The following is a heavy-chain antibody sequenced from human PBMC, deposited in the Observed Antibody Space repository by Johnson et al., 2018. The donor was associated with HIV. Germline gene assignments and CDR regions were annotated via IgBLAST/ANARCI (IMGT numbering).Heavy chain of an antibody. CDR1: GFTVSSNY. Sequence: VQLVESGGGLVQPGGSLRLSCAASGFTVSSNYMSWVRQGPGKGLEWVSVINSGGDTYYTDSVKGRCTISRDNSKNTMYLQMNSLRAEDTAVYYCARACRDGYTCDVYDIWGQGTVVTGSS. CDR2: INSGGDT. J-gene: IGHJ3*02. CDR3: ARACRDGYTCDVYDI. V-gene: IGHV3-66*01. D-gene: IGHD5-24*01.